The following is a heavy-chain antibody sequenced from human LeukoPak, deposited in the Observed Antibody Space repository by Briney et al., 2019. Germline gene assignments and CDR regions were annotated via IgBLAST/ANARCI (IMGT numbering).Heavy chain of an antibody. Sequence: GGSLRLSCAASGFTFSSYAMSWVRQAPGKGLEWVSAISGSGGSTYHADSVKGRFTISRDNSKNTLYLQMNSLRAEDTAVYYCAKVSPPHCSSTSCDVWGQGTTVTVSS. CDR1: GFTFSSYA. D-gene: IGHD2-2*01. V-gene: IGHV3-23*01. J-gene: IGHJ6*02. CDR3: AKVSPPHCSSTSCDV. CDR2: ISGSGGST.